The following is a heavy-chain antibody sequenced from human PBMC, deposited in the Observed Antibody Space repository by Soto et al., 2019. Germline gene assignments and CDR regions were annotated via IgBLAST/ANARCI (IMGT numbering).Heavy chain of an antibody. V-gene: IGHV3-23*01. CDR2: LSGSGGTT. CDR1: GFTFSSYA. D-gene: IGHD6-19*01. Sequence: GGSLRLSCAASGFTFSSYAMSWVRQTPGKGLEWVSTLSGSGGTTYYADSVKGQFTISRDNSKSTLYLQMNSLRAEDTAVYYCAKDWVAVAAFDYWGQGTLVTVSS. CDR3: AKDWVAVAAFDY. J-gene: IGHJ4*02.